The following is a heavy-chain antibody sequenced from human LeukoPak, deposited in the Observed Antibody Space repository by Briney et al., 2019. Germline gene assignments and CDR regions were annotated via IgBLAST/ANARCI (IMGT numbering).Heavy chain of an antibody. Sequence: AGESLQISCQGFGYTFTTSWIGWVRQLPGKGLEWMAIIYAGNSDTKYSPSFQGQVSISTDRSISTAYLQWSSLQASDTAIYYCAILNHPDGRVYWGQGTLVTVSS. CDR1: GYTFTTSW. D-gene: IGHD5-24*01. CDR2: IYAGNSDT. J-gene: IGHJ4*02. CDR3: AILNHPDGRVY. V-gene: IGHV5-51*01.